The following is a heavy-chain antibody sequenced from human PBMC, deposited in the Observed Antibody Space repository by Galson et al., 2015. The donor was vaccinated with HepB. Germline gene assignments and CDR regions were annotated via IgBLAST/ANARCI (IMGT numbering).Heavy chain of an antibody. CDR3: ARDFGQWLVS. CDR1: GFTVSSNY. Sequence: SLRLSCAASGFTVSSNYMSWVRQAPGKGLEWVSVIYSGDNTYYADSVKGRFTISRDSSKNTLYLQMNSLRAEDTAVYYCARDFGQWLVSWGQGTLVTVSS. V-gene: IGHV3-66*01. CDR2: IYSGDNT. J-gene: IGHJ4*02. D-gene: IGHD6-19*01.